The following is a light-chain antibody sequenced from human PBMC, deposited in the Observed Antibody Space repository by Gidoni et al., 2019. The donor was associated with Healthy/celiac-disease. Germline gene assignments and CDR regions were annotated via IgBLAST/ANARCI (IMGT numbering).Light chain of an antibody. Sequence: SALPQPASVSGSPGQSITISCTGTSSDVGGYNYVSWYQQHPGKAPTLMIYDVSNRPSGVSNRFSGSKSGNTASLTISGLQAEDEADYYCSSYTSSSVVFGGGTKLTVL. CDR1: SSDVGGYNY. V-gene: IGLV2-14*01. CDR2: DVS. J-gene: IGLJ2*01. CDR3: SSYTSSSVV.